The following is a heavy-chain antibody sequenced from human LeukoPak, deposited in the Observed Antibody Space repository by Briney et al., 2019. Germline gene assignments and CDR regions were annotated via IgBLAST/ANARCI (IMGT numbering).Heavy chain of an antibody. CDR1: GFTFSSYA. J-gene: IGHJ4*02. CDR2: ISGSGGST. CDR3: AREQASVEMATTYFDY. D-gene: IGHD5-24*01. V-gene: IGHV3-23*01. Sequence: SGGSLRLSCAASGFTFSSYAMSWVRQAPGKGLEWVSAISGSGGSTYYADSVKGRFTISRDNSKNTLYLQMNSLRAEDTAVYYCAREQASVEMATTYFDYWGQGTLVTVSS.